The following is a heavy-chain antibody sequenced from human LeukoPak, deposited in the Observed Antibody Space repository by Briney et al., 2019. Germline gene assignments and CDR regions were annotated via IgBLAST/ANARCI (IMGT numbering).Heavy chain of an antibody. D-gene: IGHD3-10*01. CDR3: ARTYYYGSGRPDAFDI. CDR1: GYTFTGYY. V-gene: IGHV1-2*02. Sequence: ASVKVSCKASGYTFTGYYMHWVRQAPGQGLEWMGWINPNSGGTNYAQKFQGRVTMTRDTSNSTAYMELSRLRSDDTAVYYCARTYYYGSGRPDAFDIWGQGTMVTVSS. CDR2: INPNSGGT. J-gene: IGHJ3*02.